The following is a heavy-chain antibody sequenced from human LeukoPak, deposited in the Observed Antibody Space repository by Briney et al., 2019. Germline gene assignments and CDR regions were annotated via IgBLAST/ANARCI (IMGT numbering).Heavy chain of an antibody. CDR1: SGSITRHY. V-gene: IGHV4-59*11. CDR2: IYYSGST. Sequence: KPSETLSLTCTVSSGSITRHYWTWIRQPPGKGLEWIGYIYYSGSTNYNPSLKSRVTISVDTSKNQFSLKLSSVTAADTAVYYCAREYGGTSWYYFDYWGQGTLVTVSS. D-gene: IGHD4-23*01. J-gene: IGHJ4*02. CDR3: AREYGGTSWYYFDY.